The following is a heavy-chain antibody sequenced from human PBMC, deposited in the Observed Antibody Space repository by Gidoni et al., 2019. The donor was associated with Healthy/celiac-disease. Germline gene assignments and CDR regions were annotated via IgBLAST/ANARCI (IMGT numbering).Heavy chain of an antibody. CDR2: ISGDGGST. V-gene: IGHV3-43*02. D-gene: IGHD6-19*01. CDR1: GFTFDDYA. CDR3: AKAGYSSGWYVTDLDY. J-gene: IGHJ4*02. Sequence: EVQLVESGGGVVQPGGSLRLSCAASGFTFDDYAMHWVRQAPGKGLEWVSLISGDGGSTYYADSVKGRFTIPRDNSKNSLYLQMNSLRTEDTALYYCAKAGYSSGWYVTDLDYWGQGTLVTVSS.